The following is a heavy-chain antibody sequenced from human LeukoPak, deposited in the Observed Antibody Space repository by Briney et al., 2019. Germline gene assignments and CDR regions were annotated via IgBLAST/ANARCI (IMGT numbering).Heavy chain of an antibody. CDR1: GFTFSDYY. Sequence: GGSLRLSCAASGFTFSDYYMSWIRQAPGKGLEWVSSVSASGGYTYYADSVKGHFTTSRDISKSTLFLQMDSLRAEDTAVYYCARVVTDAFDIWGQGTTVTVSS. J-gene: IGHJ3*02. D-gene: IGHD2-21*02. CDR2: VSASGGYT. V-gene: IGHV3-23*01. CDR3: ARVVTDAFDI.